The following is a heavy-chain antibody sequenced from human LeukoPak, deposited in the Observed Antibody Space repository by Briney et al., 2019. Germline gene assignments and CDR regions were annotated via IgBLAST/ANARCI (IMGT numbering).Heavy chain of an antibody. D-gene: IGHD3-3*01. V-gene: IGHV1-24*01. Sequence: ASVKVSCKVSGYTLTELSMHWVRQAPGKGLEWVGGFDPEDGETIYAQKFQGRVTMTEDTSTDTAYMELSSLRSEDTALYYCATAEYYDFWSGYFYFDYWGQGTLVTVSS. CDR1: GYTLTELS. CDR2: FDPEDGET. CDR3: ATAEYYDFWSGYFYFDY. J-gene: IGHJ4*02.